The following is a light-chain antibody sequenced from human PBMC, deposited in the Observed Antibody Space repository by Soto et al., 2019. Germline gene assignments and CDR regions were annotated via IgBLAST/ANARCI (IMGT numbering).Light chain of an antibody. Sequence: QLVLTQSPSASASLGASVKLTCTLSSGHSSYTIAWHQQKPEKGPRYLMNLNSDGSHSKGDGIPDRFSGSSSGTERYLTISSLQSEDEADYYCQTGGTGVVFGGGTKLTVL. CDR1: SGHSSYT. CDR3: QTGGTGVV. V-gene: IGLV4-69*01. CDR2: LNSDGSH. J-gene: IGLJ2*01.